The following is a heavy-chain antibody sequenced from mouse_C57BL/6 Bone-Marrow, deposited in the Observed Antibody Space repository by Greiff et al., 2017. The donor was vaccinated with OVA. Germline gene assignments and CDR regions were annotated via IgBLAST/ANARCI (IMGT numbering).Heavy chain of an antibody. CDR3: ARSYGNYPDY. J-gene: IGHJ2*01. V-gene: IGHV1-59*01. Sequence: QVQLQQSGAELVRPGTSVKLSCKASGYTFTSYWMHWVKQRPGQGLEWIGVIDPSDSYTNYNQKFKGKATLTVDTSSSTAYMQLSSLTSEDSAVYYCARSYGNYPDYWGQGTTLTVSS. D-gene: IGHD2-1*01. CDR1: GYTFTSYW. CDR2: IDPSDSYT.